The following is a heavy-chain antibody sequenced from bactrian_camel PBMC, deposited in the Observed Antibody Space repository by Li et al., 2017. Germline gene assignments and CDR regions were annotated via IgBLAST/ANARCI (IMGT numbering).Heavy chain of an antibody. V-gene: IGHV3S40*01. CDR2: SRPGGDTT. CDR1: GIAFRSSD. J-gene: IGHJ6*01. Sequence: DVQLVESGGGLVQPGGSLRLSCATSGIAFRSSDMSWVRQAPGKGLEWVSTSRPGGDTTYYADSVKGRFTISRDNAKNTMYLQMNNLKPEDTALYYCAKVRRGSWYAGADFAYWGQGTQVTVS. D-gene: IGHD6*01. CDR3: AKVRRGSWYAGADFAY.